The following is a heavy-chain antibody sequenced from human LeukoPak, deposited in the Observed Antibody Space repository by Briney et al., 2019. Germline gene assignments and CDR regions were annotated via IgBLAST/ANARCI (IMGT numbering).Heavy chain of an antibody. J-gene: IGHJ3*02. D-gene: IGHD3-9*01. CDR2: IYPGDSDT. CDR3: ARHGGSRYFDPFEI. Sequence: GESLKISCKASGYSFTTYWIGWVRQMPGKGLEWMGIIYPGDSDTRYSPSLQGQVTLSADKSISTAYLQWSSLKASDTAMYYCARHGGSRYFDPFEIWGQGTMVTVSS. V-gene: IGHV5-51*01. CDR1: GYSFTTYW.